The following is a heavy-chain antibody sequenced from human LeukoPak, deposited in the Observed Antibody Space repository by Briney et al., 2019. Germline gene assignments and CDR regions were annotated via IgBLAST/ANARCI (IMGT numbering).Heavy chain of an antibody. CDR1: GFTFSSYS. V-gene: IGHV3-48*04. Sequence: GGSLRLSCAASGFTFSSYSMNWVRQAPGKGLEWVSYISSSSSTIYYADSVKGRFTISRDNAKNSLYLQMNSLRAEDTAVYYCARDRMSKAPHPDYWGQGTLVTVSS. J-gene: IGHJ4*02. CDR2: ISSSSSTI. CDR3: ARDRMSKAPHPDY.